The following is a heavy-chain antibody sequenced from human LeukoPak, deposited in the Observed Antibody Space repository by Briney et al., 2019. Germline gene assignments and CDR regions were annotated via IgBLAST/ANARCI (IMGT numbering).Heavy chain of an antibody. CDR3: ATTPLEGGDGSTQPRGGFYYYYYMDV. D-gene: IGHD5-24*01. CDR2: ISAYNGNT. CDR1: GYTFTSYG. Sequence: ASVKVSCKASGYTFTSYGISWVRQAPGQGLEWMGWISAYNGNTNYAQKLQGRVTMTTDTSTSTAYMELRSLRSDDTAVYYCATTPLEGGDGSTQPRGGFYYYYYMDVWGKGTTVTVSS. J-gene: IGHJ6*03. V-gene: IGHV1-18*01.